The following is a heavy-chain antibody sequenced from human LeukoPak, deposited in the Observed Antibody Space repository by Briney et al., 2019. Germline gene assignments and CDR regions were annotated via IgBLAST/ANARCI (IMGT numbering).Heavy chain of an antibody. CDR1: GGSIDSRSYY. D-gene: IGHD2-15*01. J-gene: IGHJ4*02. CDR2: IYHSGST. Sequence: PSETLSLTCTVSGGSIDSRSYYWDWIRQAPGKGLEWIETIYHSGSTEYNPSLKSRVAIFVDTSKNQFSLILHSVAAADTAVYYCARRSEFDNTHYHYFDYWGQGALVTVSS. CDR3: ARRSEFDNTHYHYFDY. V-gene: IGHV4-39*01.